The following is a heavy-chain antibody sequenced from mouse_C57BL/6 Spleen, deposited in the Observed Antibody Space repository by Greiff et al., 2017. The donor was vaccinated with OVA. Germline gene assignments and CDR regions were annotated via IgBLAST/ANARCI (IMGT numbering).Heavy chain of an antibody. V-gene: IGHV3-6*01. CDR2: ISYDGSN. D-gene: IGHD1-1*01. CDR1: GYSITSGYY. Sequence: ESGPGLVKPSQSLSLTCSVTGYSITSGYYWNWIRQFPGNKLEWMGYISYDGSNNYNPSLKNRISITRDTSKNQFFLKLNSVTTEDTATYYCARDGTTVGGDYWGQGTSVTVSS. J-gene: IGHJ4*01. CDR3: ARDGTTVGGDY.